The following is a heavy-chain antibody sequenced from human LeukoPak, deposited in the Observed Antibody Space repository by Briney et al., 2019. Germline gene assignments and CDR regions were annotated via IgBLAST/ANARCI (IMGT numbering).Heavy chain of an antibody. CDR2: ISSSSSCI. CDR1: GFTSCSYS. J-gene: IGHJ4*02. V-gene: IGHV3-21*01. D-gene: IGHD6-19*01. Sequence: PGGSLRLSCAASGFTSCSYSMNGVAQGPGNGRKWFSSISSSSSCIYYADSVKGRFTISRDNAKNSLYLQMNSLRAEDTAVYYCARVGSGWYQIDYWGQGTLVTVSS. CDR3: ARVGSGWYQIDY.